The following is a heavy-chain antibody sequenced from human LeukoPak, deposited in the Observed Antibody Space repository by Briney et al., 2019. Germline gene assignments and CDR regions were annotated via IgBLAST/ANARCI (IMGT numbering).Heavy chain of an antibody. CDR1: GFSFSSYA. CDR2: ISGGGEDT. D-gene: IGHD3-22*01. J-gene: IGHJ4*02. CDR3: AKLRDYFDSSGNFDY. V-gene: IGHV3-23*01. Sequence: GGSLRLSCAASGFSFSSYAMRWVRQAPGKGLEWLSEISGGGEDTHYADSVKGRFTISRDNSKNTLYLQMNSLRAEDTAVYYCAKLRDYFDSSGNFDYWGQGTLVTVSS.